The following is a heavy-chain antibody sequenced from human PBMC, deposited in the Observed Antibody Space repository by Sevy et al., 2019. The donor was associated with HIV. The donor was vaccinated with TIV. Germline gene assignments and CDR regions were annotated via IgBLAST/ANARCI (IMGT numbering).Heavy chain of an antibody. V-gene: IGHV3-30*03. CDR1: GFTFSSYS. Sequence: GGSLRLSCAASGFTFSSYSMNWVRQAPGKGLEWLAVISFNGGNKFYADSVRGRFTISRENSENTMYLQMNSLGVEDTAMYYCARDVSGGERLGQLSAYFDYWGQGTLVTVSS. CDR2: ISFNGGNK. J-gene: IGHJ4*02. CDR3: ARDVSGGERLGQLSAYFDY. D-gene: IGHD3-16*02.